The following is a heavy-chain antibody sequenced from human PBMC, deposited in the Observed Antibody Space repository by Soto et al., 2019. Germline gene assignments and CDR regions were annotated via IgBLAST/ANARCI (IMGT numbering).Heavy chain of an antibody. CDR1: GYTFTSYA. CDR2: INAGNGNT. Sequence: QVQLVQSGAEVKKPGASVKVSCKASGYTFTSYAMHWVRQAPGQRLEWMGWINAGNGNTKYSQKFQGRVTITRDTSASTAYMELSSLRSEDPAVYYCASIAVAGTGWDADLWGRGTLVTVSS. J-gene: IGHJ2*01. CDR3: ASIAVAGTGWDADL. D-gene: IGHD6-19*01. V-gene: IGHV1-3*01.